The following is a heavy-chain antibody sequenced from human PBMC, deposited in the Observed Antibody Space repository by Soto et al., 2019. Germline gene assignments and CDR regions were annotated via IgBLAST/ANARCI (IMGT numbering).Heavy chain of an antibody. J-gene: IGHJ4*02. CDR3: ARGPPRDGYNLSF. CDR2: IYYSGST. Sequence: SETLSLTCAVSGASISSGGYYWSWIRQHPGKGLEWIGFIYYSGSTYYNPSLKSRVTISLDTSKNQFSLKLSSVTAADTAVYYCARGPPRDGYNLSFWGRGTLVTVSS. D-gene: IGHD5-12*01. V-gene: IGHV4-31*11. CDR1: GASISSGGYY.